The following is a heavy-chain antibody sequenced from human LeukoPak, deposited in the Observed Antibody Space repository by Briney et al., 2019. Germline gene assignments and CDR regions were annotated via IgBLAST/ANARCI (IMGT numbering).Heavy chain of an antibody. CDR2: IYYSGST. CDR1: GYSFDSGYY. D-gene: IGHD2-2*02. J-gene: IGHJ4*02. V-gene: IGHV4-38-2*02. CDR3: ARLYCISTSCYTIDY. Sequence: PSETLSLTCTVSGYSFDSGYYWGWIRQPPGKGLEWIANIYYSGSTSYNPSLKSRVTVSIDTSKNKFSLKLYSVSAADTALYYCARLYCISTSCYTIDYWGRGTLVTVSS.